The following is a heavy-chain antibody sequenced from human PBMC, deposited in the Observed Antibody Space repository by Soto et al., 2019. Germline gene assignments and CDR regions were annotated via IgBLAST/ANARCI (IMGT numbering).Heavy chain of an antibody. CDR2: FDPEDGET. Sequence: ASVKVSCKVSGYTLTELSMHWVRQAPGKGLEWMGGFDPEDGETIYAQKFQGRVTMTEDTSTDTAYMELSSLRSEDTAVYYCATSDGYYCARGPRVSSTGTGAHWGRGTLVTVSS. J-gene: IGHJ4*02. D-gene: IGHD1-26*01. V-gene: IGHV1-24*01. CDR3: ATSDGYYCARGPRVSSTGTGAH. CDR1: GYTLTELS.